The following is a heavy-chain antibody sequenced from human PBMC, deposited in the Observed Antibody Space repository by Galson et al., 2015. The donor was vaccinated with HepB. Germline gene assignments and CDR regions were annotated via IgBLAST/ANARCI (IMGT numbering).Heavy chain of an antibody. J-gene: IGHJ4*02. CDR2: TYWDDNK. D-gene: IGHD1-26*01. Sequence: PALVKPTQTLTLTCTFSGFSLSTSGEGVGWIRQPPGKALEWLAITYWDDNKRYSPSLKSRLTITKDTSKNQVVLTMTNVDPVDTATYYCARRGGGTYADYWGQGTLVTVSS. CDR1: GFSLSTSGEG. CDR3: ARRGGGTYADY. V-gene: IGHV2-5*02.